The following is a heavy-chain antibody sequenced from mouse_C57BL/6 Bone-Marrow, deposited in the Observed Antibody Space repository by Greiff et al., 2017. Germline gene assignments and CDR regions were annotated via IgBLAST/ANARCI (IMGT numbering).Heavy chain of an antibody. J-gene: IGHJ2*01. CDR2: IRNKANNHAT. CDR1: GFTFSDAW. CDR3: TKNRGPYFDY. Sequence: EVTVEESGGGLVQPGRSLKLSCAASGFTFSDAWMDWVCQSPEKGLEWDAEIRNKANNHATYYAESVKGRFTISRADSNSSVYLQMDILRAEDTGIYYDTKNRGPYFDYWGQGTTLTVSS. V-gene: IGHV6-6*01.